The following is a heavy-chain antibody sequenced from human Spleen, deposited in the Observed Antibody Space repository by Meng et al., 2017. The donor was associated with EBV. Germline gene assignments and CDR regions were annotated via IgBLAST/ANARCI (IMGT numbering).Heavy chain of an antibody. D-gene: IGHD3-22*01. CDR2: INYSGTT. Sequence: QVQLPQGGVGLLKPSDTLSLTCAVYGGSFRGYFWSWIRQSPGKGLEWIGEINYSGTTKYNPSLKSRVTMSVDTSKNQISLKVRSVTAADTAVYYCAGGDDDSGGYYYLWGQGALVTVSS. J-gene: IGHJ4*02. V-gene: IGHV4-34*01. CDR1: GGSFRGYF. CDR3: AGGDDDSGGYYYL.